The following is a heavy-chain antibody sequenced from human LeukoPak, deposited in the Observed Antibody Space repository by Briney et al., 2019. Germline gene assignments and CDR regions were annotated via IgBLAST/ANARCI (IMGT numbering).Heavy chain of an antibody. CDR1: GFTFSSYA. CDR3: AKHIVVVTAILY. V-gene: IGHV3-30*04. J-gene: IGHJ4*02. CDR2: ISFDGSNK. D-gene: IGHD2-21*02. Sequence: TGRSLRLSCAASGFTFSSYALHWVRQAPGKGLEWLAVISFDGSNKYYADSVKGRFTISRDNSKNTLYLQMNSLRAEDTAVYYCAKHIVVVTAILYWGQGTLVTVSS.